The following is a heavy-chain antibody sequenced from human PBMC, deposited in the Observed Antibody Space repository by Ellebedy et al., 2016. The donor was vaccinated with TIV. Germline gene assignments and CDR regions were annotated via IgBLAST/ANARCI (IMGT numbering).Heavy chain of an antibody. J-gene: IGHJ4*02. V-gene: IGHV1-2*02. CDR3: ARETWYYGS. CDR2: INPDGGAT. Sequence: ASVKVSCXASGYSFVTNYMHWVRQAPGQGLEWMGCINPDGGATDYAQKFQGRVAITRDTSISTAYMELSRLTSDDTAVYYCARETWYYGSWGQGTLVTVSS. CDR1: GYSFVTNY. D-gene: IGHD3-10*01.